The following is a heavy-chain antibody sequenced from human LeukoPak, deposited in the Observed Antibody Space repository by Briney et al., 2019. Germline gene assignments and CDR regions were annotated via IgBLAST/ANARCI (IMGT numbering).Heavy chain of an antibody. CDR1: GGSFSGYY. D-gene: IGHD6-19*01. J-gene: IGHJ4*02. CDR2: INHSGST. V-gene: IGHV4-34*01. CDR3: ARLQRGWYVYFDY. Sequence: PSETLSLTCAVYGGSFSGYYWSWIRQPPGKGLEWIGEINHSGSTNYNPSLKSRVTISVDTSKNQFSLKLSSVTAADTAVYYCARLQRGWYVYFDYWGQGTLVTVSS.